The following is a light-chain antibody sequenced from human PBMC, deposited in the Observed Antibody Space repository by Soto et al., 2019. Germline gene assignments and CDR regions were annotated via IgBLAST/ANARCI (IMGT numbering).Light chain of an antibody. J-gene: IGKJ1*01. CDR2: GAF. Sequence: DIVLTQSPGTLSLSPGERATLSCRASQRLTSYLAWFQQKPGQVPRLLVYGAFSRAPGIPGRFSGSGSGTDFTLTINRLEPEDFAVYYCQQYGSSPWTFGQGTKVEIK. CDR1: QRLTSY. V-gene: IGKV3-20*01. CDR3: QQYGSSPWT.